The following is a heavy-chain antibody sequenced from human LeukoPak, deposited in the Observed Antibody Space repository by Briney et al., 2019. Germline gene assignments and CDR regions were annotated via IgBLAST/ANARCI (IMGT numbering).Heavy chain of an antibody. CDR2: IYYSGST. Sequence: ASETLSLTCTVSGGSISIYYWSWIRQPPEKGLEWIGYIYYSGSTNYNPSLKSRVTISVDTSKNQFSLKLSSVTAADTAVYYCARERRAVVASPFYMDVWGKGTTVTVSS. V-gene: IGHV4-59*01. CDR3: ARERRAVVASPFYMDV. D-gene: IGHD2-15*01. J-gene: IGHJ6*03. CDR1: GGSISIYY.